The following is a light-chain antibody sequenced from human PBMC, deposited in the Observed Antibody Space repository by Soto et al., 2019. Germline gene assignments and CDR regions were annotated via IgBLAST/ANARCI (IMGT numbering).Light chain of an antibody. J-gene: IGKJ4*01. CDR2: GAS. CDR1: QSVSSNY. V-gene: IGKV3-20*01. CDR3: QQYHTSPVT. Sequence: EIVLTQSPGTLSLSPGERATLSCRASQSVSSNYLAWYQQRPGQAPRLLIYGASSRATGIPDRFSGSGSGTDFTLTISRLEPEDFAVYYCQQYHTSPVTFGGGTKVDIK.